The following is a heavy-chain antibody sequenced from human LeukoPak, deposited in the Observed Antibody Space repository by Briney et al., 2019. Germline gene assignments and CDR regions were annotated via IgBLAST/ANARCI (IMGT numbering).Heavy chain of an antibody. Sequence: PSETLSLTCTVSGGSISSSGSYWGWIRQPPGKGLEWIGSIYYSGNTYNPSLKSRVTISVDTTKNQFSLNLTSVNAADTAVYYCARVMAARREDLNWFDPWGQGTLVTVSS. CDR3: ARVMAARREDLNWFDP. CDR2: IYYSGNT. D-gene: IGHD6-6*01. V-gene: IGHV4-39*07. J-gene: IGHJ5*02. CDR1: GGSISSSGSY.